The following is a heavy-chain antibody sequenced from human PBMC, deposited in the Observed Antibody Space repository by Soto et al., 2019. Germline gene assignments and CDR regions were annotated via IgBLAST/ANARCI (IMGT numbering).Heavy chain of an antibody. V-gene: IGHV4-31*03. CDR2: IYFSGST. CDR3: ARADGDHYFDS. CDR1: GGSISSGGYN. J-gene: IGHJ4*02. Sequence: QVQLQESGPGLVKPSQTLSLNCTVSGGSISSGGYNWSWIRQHPEKGLEWIGYIYFSGSTHYNPSLKSRLSISVDTSKNQFSLRLNSVTDADTAMYYCARADGDHYFDSWGQGTLVTVSS. D-gene: IGHD4-17*01.